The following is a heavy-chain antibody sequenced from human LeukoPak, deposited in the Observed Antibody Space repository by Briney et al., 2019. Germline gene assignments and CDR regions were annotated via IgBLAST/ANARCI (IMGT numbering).Heavy chain of an antibody. D-gene: IGHD4-11*01. J-gene: IGHJ6*02. CDR1: GFTFSRYG. CDR2: ISHDGGNE. V-gene: IGHV3-30-3*01. Sequence: PGRSLRLSCAASGFTFSRYGMHWVRQAPGKGLEWVAVISHDGGNEYYADSVEGRFTISRDSSKNTLYLQMDSLRAEDTAVYYCAKDSSTSNPYYGLDVWGQGTTVTVSS. CDR3: AKDSSTSNPYYGLDV.